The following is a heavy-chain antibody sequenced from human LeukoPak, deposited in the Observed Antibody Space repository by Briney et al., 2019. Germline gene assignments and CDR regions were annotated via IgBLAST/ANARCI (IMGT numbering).Heavy chain of an antibody. CDR1: GGSISSYY. V-gene: IGHV4-34*01. J-gene: IGHJ3*02. Sequence: SETLSLTCTVSGGSISSYYWSWLRQPPGKGLEWIGEINHSGSTNYNPSLKSRVTISVDTSKNQFSLKLSSVTAADTAVYYCASPQLGRPAYDAFDIWGQGTMVTVSS. CDR3: ASPQLGRPAYDAFDI. D-gene: IGHD7-27*01. CDR2: INHSGST.